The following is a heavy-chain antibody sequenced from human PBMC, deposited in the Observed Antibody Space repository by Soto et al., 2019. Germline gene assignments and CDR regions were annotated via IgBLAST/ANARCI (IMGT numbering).Heavy chain of an antibody. CDR1: GGSISSSNW. CDR2: IYHSGST. CDR3: ARSCSGGSCYSGDYYYYGMDV. V-gene: IGHV4-4*02. D-gene: IGHD2-15*01. Sequence: PSETLSLTCAVSGGSISSSNWWSWVRQPPGKGLVWIGEIYHSGSTNYNPSLKSRVTISVDKSKNQFSLKLSSVTAADTAVYYCARSCSGGSCYSGDYYYYGMDVWGQGTTVTVSS. J-gene: IGHJ6*02.